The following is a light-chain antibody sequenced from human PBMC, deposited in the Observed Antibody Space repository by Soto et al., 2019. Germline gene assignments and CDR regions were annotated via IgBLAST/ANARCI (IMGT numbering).Light chain of an antibody. Sequence: ETVLTQSPGTLSLSPGERATLSCRASQSISSSYLAWYQQKPGQAPRLLIYGASSRATGIPDRFSGSGSGTDFTLTNSRLEPEGFAVYYCQQYGSSPRSWTFGQVTKVEIK. CDR1: QSISSSY. CDR2: GAS. J-gene: IGKJ1*01. V-gene: IGKV3-20*01. CDR3: QQYGSSPRSWT.